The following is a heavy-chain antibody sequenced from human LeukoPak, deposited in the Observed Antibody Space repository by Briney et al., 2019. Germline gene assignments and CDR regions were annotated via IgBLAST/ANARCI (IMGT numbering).Heavy chain of an antibody. CDR3: ARGTSSSWFDY. Sequence: GRSLRLSCAASGFTFSSYGMHWVRQAPGKGLEWVAVIWYDGSNKYYADSVKGRFTISRDNSKNTLYLQMNSLRAEDTAVYYCARGTSSSWFDYWGQGTLVTVCS. D-gene: IGHD6-13*01. CDR2: IWYDGSNK. V-gene: IGHV3-33*01. J-gene: IGHJ4*02. CDR1: GFTFSSYG.